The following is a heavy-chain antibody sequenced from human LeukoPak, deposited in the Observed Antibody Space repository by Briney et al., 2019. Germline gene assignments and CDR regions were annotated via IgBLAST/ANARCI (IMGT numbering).Heavy chain of an antibody. J-gene: IGHJ6*02. CDR2: INSDGSST. CDR3: ARGAGYNYYYYGMDV. Sequence: GGSLRLSCAASGFTFSSYWMHWVRQAPGKGLVWDSRINSDGSSTSYADSVKGRFTISRDNAKNTLYLQMNSLRAEDTAVYYCARGAGYNYYYYGMDVWGQGTTVTVSS. V-gene: IGHV3-74*01. D-gene: IGHD5-24*01. CDR1: GFTFSSYW.